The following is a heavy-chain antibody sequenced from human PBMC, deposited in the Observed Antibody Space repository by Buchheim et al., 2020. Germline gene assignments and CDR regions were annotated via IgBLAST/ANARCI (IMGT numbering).Heavy chain of an antibody. CDR1: GGSFSGYY. D-gene: IGHD3-22*01. J-gene: IGHJ6*02. CDR2: INHSGST. Sequence: QVQLQQWGAGLLKPSETLSLTCAVYGGSFSGYYWSWIRQPPGKGLEWIGEINHSGSTNYNPSLKSRVTISVDTSKNQFSLKLSSVTAADTAVYYCARDTYYYDSSGYYYSLYYYYGMDVWGQGTT. V-gene: IGHV4-34*01. CDR3: ARDTYYYDSSGYYYSLYYYYGMDV.